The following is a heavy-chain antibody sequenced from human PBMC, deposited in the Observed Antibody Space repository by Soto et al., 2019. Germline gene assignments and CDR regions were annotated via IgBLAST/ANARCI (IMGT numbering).Heavy chain of an antibody. V-gene: IGHV4-4*02. Sequence: QVQLQESGPGLVKPSGTLSLTCVVSGGSISTSNWWSWVRQPPGKGLEWIGEIYHSGSTNYNPSLKSRVTISLDKSKTQFSLKLTSVTAADTAVYFCARTIRSTIPWFDPWGQGTLVTVSS. CDR3: ARTIRSTIPWFDP. J-gene: IGHJ5*02. D-gene: IGHD2-2*01. CDR1: GGSISTSNW. CDR2: IYHSGST.